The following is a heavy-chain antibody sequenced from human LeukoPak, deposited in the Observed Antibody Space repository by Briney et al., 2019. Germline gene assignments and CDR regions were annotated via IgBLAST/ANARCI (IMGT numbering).Heavy chain of an antibody. Sequence: SETLSLTCTVSGGSISSGNYYWNWIRQPAGKGLEWIGRISSSGSTSYSPSLKSRVTISVDKSKNQLSLKLSSVTAADTAVYYCARATMIVVIDAFDIWGQGTMVTVSS. CDR3: ARATMIVVIDAFDI. V-gene: IGHV4-61*02. CDR2: ISSSGST. CDR1: GGSISSGNYY. J-gene: IGHJ3*02. D-gene: IGHD3-22*01.